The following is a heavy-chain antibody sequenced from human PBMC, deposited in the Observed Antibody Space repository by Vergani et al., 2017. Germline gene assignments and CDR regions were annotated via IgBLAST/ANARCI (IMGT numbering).Heavy chain of an antibody. J-gene: IGHJ4*02. CDR3: ARQPEWVDY. CDR1: GGSISSYY. CDR2: IYYSGST. D-gene: IGHD1-26*01. V-gene: IGHV4-59*01. Sequence: QVQLQASGPGLVKPSETLSLTCTVSGGSISSYYWSWIRQPPGKGLEWIGYIYYSGSTNYNPSLKSRVTISVDTSKNQFSLKLSSVTAADTAVYYCARQPEWVDYWGQGTLVTVSS.